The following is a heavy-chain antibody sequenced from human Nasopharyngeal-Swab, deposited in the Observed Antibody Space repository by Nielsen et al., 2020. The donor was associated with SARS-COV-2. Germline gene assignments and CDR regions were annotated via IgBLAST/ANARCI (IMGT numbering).Heavy chain of an antibody. J-gene: IGHJ2*01. CDR1: GGSVSSGSYY. V-gene: IGHV4-39*01. Sequence: SETLSLTCTVSGGSVSSGSYYWSWIRQPPGKGLEWIGSIYYSGSTYYNPSLKSRVTISVDTSKNQFSLKLSSVTAADTAVYYCARHPTMVRGLRYYWYFDLWGRGTLVTVSS. CDR2: IYYSGST. D-gene: IGHD3-10*01. CDR3: ARHPTMVRGLRYYWYFDL.